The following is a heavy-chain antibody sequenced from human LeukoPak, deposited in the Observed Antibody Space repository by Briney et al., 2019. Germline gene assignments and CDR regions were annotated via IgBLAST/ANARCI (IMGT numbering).Heavy chain of an antibody. Sequence: SVKVSCKASGGTFSSYAISWVRQAPGQGLDWLGGIIPIFGTANYAQKFQGRVTITADKSTSTAYMELSSLRSEDTAVYYCARTTITMVRGVITHFDYWGQGTLVTASS. CDR2: IIPIFGTA. D-gene: IGHD3-10*01. J-gene: IGHJ4*02. CDR3: ARTTITMVRGVITHFDY. V-gene: IGHV1-69*06. CDR1: GGTFSSYA.